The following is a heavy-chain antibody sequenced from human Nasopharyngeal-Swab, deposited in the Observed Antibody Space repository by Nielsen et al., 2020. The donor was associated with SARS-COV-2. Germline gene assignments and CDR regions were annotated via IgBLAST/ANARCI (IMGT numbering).Heavy chain of an antibody. V-gene: IGHV4-59*13. CDR2: IYESGST. D-gene: IGHD3-16*01. CDR3: ARMGRLDY. Sequence: SETLSLPPTVSGGSLTYYQWTWIRQFPGKGLEWIGYIYESGSTLYNPSLESRVTISLDTSKKQFSLRLTSVTAADTAVYFCARMGRLDYWGQGTLVTVSS. J-gene: IGHJ4*02. CDR1: GGSLTYYQ.